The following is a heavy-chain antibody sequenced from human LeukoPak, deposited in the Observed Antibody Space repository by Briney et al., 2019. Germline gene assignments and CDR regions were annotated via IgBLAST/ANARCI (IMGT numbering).Heavy chain of an antibody. V-gene: IGHV4-59*12. J-gene: IGHJ5*02. D-gene: IGHD6-13*01. Sequence: PSETLSLTCTVSGGSISSYYWSWIRHPPGKGLELIGYIYYSGSTNYNPSLKSRVTISVDTSKNQFSLKLSSVTAADTAVYYCARGGIAAAGTAGWFDPWGQGTLVTVSS. CDR2: IYYSGST. CDR3: ARGGIAAAGTAGWFDP. CDR1: GGSISSYY.